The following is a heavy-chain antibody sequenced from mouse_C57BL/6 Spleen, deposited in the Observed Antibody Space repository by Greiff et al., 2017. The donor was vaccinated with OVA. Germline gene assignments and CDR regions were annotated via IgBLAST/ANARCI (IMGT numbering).Heavy chain of an antibody. CDR1: GFTFKNTY. D-gene: IGHD1-2*01. CDR2: IDPANGNT. CDR3: ARPVTTAKGAMDY. J-gene: IGHJ4*01. Sequence: VQLQQSVAELVRPGASVKLSCTASGFTFKNTYMHWVKQRPEQGLEWIGRIDPANGNTKYDPKFQGKATITADTSSNTAYLQLSSLTSEDTAIYYCARPVTTAKGAMDYWGQGTSVTVSS. V-gene: IGHV14-3*01.